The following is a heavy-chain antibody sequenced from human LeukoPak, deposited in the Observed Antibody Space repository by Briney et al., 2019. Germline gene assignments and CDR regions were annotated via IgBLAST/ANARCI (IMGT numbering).Heavy chain of an antibody. CDR1: GGSFSGYY. J-gene: IGHJ3*02. V-gene: IGHV4-34*01. CDR3: AWGTGVWFGVSGAFDI. D-gene: IGHD3-10*01. Sequence: PSETLSLTCAVYGGSFSGYYWSWIRQPPGKGLEWIGEINHSGSTNYNPSLKGRVTISVDTSKNQFSLKLSSVTAADTAVYYCAWGTGVWFGVSGAFDIWGQGTMVTVSS. CDR2: INHSGST.